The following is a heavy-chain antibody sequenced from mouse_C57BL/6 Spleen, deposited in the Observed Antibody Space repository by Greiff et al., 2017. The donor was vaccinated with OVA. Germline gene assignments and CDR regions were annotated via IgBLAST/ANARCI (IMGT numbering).Heavy chain of an antibody. CDR3: ARSDYSNPYYCDY. V-gene: IGHV1-61*01. CDR2: IYPSDSET. D-gene: IGHD2-5*01. CDR1: GYTFTSYW. J-gene: IGHJ2*01. Sequence: QVQLQQPGAELVRPGSSVKLSCKASGYTFTSYWMDWVKQRPGQGLEWIGNIYPSDSETHYNQKFKDKATLTVDKSSSTAYMQLSSLTSEDSAVYYCARSDYSNPYYCDYWGQGTTLTVSS.